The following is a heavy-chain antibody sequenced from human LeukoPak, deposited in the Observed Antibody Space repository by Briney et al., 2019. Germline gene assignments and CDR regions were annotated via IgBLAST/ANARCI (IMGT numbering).Heavy chain of an antibody. J-gene: IGHJ4*02. D-gene: IGHD3-3*01. V-gene: IGHV3-23*01. CDR2: ISGSGGST. CDR3: AKTGGVLEWLLPYYFDY. Sequence: GGSLRPSCAASGFTFSSYAMSWVRQAPGKGLEWVSAISGSGGSTYYADPVKGRFTISRDNSKNTLYLQMNSLRAEDTAVYYCAKTGGVLEWLLPYYFDYWGQGTLVTVSS. CDR1: GFTFSSYA.